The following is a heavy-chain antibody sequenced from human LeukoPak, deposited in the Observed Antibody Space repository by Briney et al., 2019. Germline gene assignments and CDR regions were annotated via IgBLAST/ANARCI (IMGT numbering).Heavy chain of an antibody. D-gene: IGHD3-10*01. CDR1: GFTFSSYT. CDR3: ARAAHTTYVLGRYYYYAMDV. CDR2: ISYAGSNN. V-gene: IGHV3-30-3*01. Sequence: QPGRSPRLSCAASGFTFSSYTMDWVRQAPGKGLEWVARISYAGSNNYYADSVKGRFTISSDNPKNTLYLQMDSLRAEDTAVYYCARAAHTTYVLGRYYYYAMDVWGQGTTVTVSS. J-gene: IGHJ6*02.